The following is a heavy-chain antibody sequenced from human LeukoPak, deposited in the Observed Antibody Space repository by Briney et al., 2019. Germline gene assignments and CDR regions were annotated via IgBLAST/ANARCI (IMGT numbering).Heavy chain of an antibody. D-gene: IGHD3-10*01. CDR1: GFTFSSYG. CDR2: ISYDGSNE. Sequence: PGGSLRLSCAASGFTFSSYGMHWVRQAPGKGLEWVAVISYDGSNEYYADSVKGRFTISRGNSKNTLYLQMNSLRAEDTAVYYCAKEALSGSGSYSFDYWGQGTLVTVSS. CDR3: AKEALSGSGSYSFDY. J-gene: IGHJ4*02. V-gene: IGHV3-30*18.